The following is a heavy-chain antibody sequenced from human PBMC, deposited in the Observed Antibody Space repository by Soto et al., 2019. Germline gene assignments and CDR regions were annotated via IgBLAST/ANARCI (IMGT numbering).Heavy chain of an antibody. CDR3: AMTSTSGTRFDY. D-gene: IGHD1-1*01. CDR1: GGSISSNNW. V-gene: IGHV4-4*02. Sequence: QVQLQESGPGLVKPSGTLSLTCAVSGGSISSNNWWSWVRQPPGKGLEWIGEIYHSGSTNYNPSFKSRVAMSVDKSKNQFSLKLNSVTAADTALYYCAMTSTSGTRFDYWGQGTLVTVSS. CDR2: IYHSGST. J-gene: IGHJ4*02.